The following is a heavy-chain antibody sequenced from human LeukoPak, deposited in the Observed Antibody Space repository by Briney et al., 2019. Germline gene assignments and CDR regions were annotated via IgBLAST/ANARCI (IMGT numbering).Heavy chain of an antibody. D-gene: IGHD5-24*01. Sequence: ASVKVSCKASGYTFTGYYMHWVRQAPGQGLEWMGWINPNSGGTNYAQKSQGRVTMTRDTSISTAYMELSRLRSDDPAVYYCASYGYNFWALDYWGQGTLVTVSS. J-gene: IGHJ4*02. V-gene: IGHV1-2*02. CDR3: ASYGYNFWALDY. CDR2: INPNSGGT. CDR1: GYTFTGYY.